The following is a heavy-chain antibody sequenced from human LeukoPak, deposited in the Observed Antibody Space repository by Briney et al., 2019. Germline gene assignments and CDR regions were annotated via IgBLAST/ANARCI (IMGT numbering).Heavy chain of an antibody. V-gene: IGHV3-21*01. CDR3: ARAPSRVTTGHSAFDV. D-gene: IGHD1/OR15-1a*01. Sequence: GGSLRLSCAASGFSFSDYYMIWVRQAPGKGLKWVSTISNNSSYIYYADSVRGRFIVSRDNARNSVFLEMHSLGAEDTAIYYCARAPSRVTTGHSAFDVWGQGTMVTVSS. J-gene: IGHJ3*01. CDR1: GFSFSDYY. CDR2: ISNNSSYI.